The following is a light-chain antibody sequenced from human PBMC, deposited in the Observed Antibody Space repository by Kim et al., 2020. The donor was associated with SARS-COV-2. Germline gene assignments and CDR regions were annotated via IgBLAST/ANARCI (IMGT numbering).Light chain of an antibody. CDR3: QQYGSLWT. CDR1: QSVSSSY. J-gene: IGKJ1*01. CDR2: GAS. V-gene: IGKV3-20*01. Sequence: LPPGERATPSCRASQSVSSSYLAWYQQKPGQAPRLLIYGASSRATGIPDRFSGSGSGTDFTLTISRLEPEDFAVYYCQQYGSLWTFGQGTKVDIK.